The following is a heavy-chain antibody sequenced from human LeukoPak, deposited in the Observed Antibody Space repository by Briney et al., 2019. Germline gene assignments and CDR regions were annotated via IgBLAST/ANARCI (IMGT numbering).Heavy chain of an antibody. Sequence: ASVKVSCKASGYTFTGYYMHWVRQAPGQGLEWMGWINPNSGGTNYAQKFQGRVTMTRDTSISTAYMELSSLRSEDTAVYYCAREPRLSYCTNGVCPRGYYMDVWGKGTTVTVSS. CDR3: AREPRLSYCTNGVCPRGYYMDV. V-gene: IGHV1-2*02. J-gene: IGHJ6*03. CDR2: INPNSGGT. CDR1: GYTFTGYY. D-gene: IGHD2-8*01.